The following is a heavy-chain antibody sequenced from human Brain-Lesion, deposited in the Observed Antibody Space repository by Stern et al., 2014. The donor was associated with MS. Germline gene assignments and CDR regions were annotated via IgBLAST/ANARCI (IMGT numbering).Heavy chain of an antibody. Sequence: MQLVESGPGLVKPSETLSLTCTVSGGSFNHYYWSWVRQTPGKGLEWIGYIHYSGRNNYTPSLQSRVTRSLDTSKNQFSLELSTVTTADTAVYFCARVGGYRGYERYSLVDYYYGMDVWGQGTTVAVSS. CDR1: GGSFNHYY. CDR3: ARVGGYRGYERYSLVDYYYGMDV. CDR2: IHYSGRN. V-gene: IGHV4-59*01. J-gene: IGHJ6*02. D-gene: IGHD5-12*01.